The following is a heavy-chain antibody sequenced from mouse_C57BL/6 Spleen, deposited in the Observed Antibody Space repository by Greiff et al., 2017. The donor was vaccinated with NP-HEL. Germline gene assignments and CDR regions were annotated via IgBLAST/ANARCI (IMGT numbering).Heavy chain of an antibody. CDR3: ARLIINFDY. V-gene: IGHV1S81*02. CDR1: GYTLTSYW. Sequence: VQLQQSGADLVNPGASVNLSCKASGYTLTSYWMHWVKQRPGQGLEWIGEINPSNGRTNYNEKFKSKATLTVDKSSSTAYRQLSSPTSEDSAVYYFARLIINFDYWGQGTTLTVSS. J-gene: IGHJ2*01. CDR2: INPSNGRT.